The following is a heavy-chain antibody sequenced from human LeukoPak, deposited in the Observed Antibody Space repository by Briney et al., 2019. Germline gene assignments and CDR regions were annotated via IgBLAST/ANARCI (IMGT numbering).Heavy chain of an antibody. D-gene: IGHD7-27*01. CDR1: GGSISSYY. V-gene: IGHV4-59*12. CDR2: IYYSGST. Sequence: SETLSLTCTVSGGSISSYYWSWIRQPPGKGLEWIGNIYYSGSTNYNPSLKSRVTISVDTSKNQFSLQLNSVTPEDTAVYYCARAWGTGETADLDYWGQGTLATVSS. J-gene: IGHJ4*02. CDR3: ARAWGTGETADLDY.